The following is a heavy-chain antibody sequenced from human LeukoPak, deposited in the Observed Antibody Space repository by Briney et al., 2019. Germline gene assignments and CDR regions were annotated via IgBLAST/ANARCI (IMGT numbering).Heavy chain of an antibody. CDR3: ATCTASRHYYYGMGV. Sequence: ASVKVSCTASGYTFTSYAMHWVRQAPGQRLEWMGWINAGNGNTKYSQKFQGRVTITRDTSASTAYMELSSLRSEDTAVYYCATCTASRHYYYGMGVWGQGTTVTVSS. D-gene: IGHD2-8*01. CDR2: INAGNGNT. V-gene: IGHV1-3*01. J-gene: IGHJ6*02. CDR1: GYTFTSYA.